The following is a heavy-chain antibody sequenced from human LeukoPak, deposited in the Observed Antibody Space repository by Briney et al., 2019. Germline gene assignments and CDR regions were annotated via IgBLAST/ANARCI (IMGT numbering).Heavy chain of an antibody. CDR1: GGSISGYF. CDR2: INYSGAT. Sequence: SETLSLTCTVSGGSISGYFGSFIRPPPGKGLEWIGYINYSGATLYSPSFKSRVTMSVDTSKNQFSLRLTSVTAADTAVYYCARHDFVAYFQRAMDVWGQGTTVTVSS. J-gene: IGHJ6*02. D-gene: IGHD2-21*01. CDR3: ARHDFVAYFQRAMDV. V-gene: IGHV4-59*08.